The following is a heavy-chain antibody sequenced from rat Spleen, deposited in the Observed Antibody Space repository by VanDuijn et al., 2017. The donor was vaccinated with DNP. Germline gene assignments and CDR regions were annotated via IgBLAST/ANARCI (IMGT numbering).Heavy chain of an antibody. CDR2: INTDGVTT. CDR3: AKDRDGGFAMDA. D-gene: IGHD1-11*01. J-gene: IGHJ4*01. V-gene: IGHV5-58*01. CDR1: GFTFSNYR. Sequence: EVQLVETGGGLVQPGRSLKLSCVASGFTFSNYRMYWIRQAPGKGLEGVASINTDGVTTYYPDSVKGRFTISRDNADNTVYLQMNSLRSEDTATYYCAKDRDGGFAMDAWGQGTSVTVSS.